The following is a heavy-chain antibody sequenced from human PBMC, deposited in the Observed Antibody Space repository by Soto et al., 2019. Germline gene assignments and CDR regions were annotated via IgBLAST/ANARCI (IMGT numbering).Heavy chain of an antibody. J-gene: IGHJ4*02. CDR3: ARGRYGDY. CDR1: GYGFTTYG. V-gene: IGHV1-18*01. D-gene: IGHD1-1*01. CDR2: ISAHNGNT. Sequence: QVHLVQSGAEVKKPGASVKVSCKGSGYGFTTYGITWVRQAPGQGLEWMAWISAHNGNTNYAQKLQGRVTVTRDTSTSTDYMELRSLRYDDTAVYYCARGRYGDYWGQGALVTVSS.